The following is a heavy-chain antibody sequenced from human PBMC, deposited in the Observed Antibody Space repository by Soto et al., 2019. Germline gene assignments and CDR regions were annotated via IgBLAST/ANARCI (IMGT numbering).Heavy chain of an antibody. D-gene: IGHD3-22*01. Sequence: SVKVSCNASGGNFSSYAISWVRHATGQGLEWMGGIIPIFGTENYAQKFQGRVTITADESTSTAYMELSSLRSEDTAVYYCARGEGDSSGYYPFCYWGQGTLVTVSS. J-gene: IGHJ4*02. CDR3: ARGEGDSSGYYPFCY. CDR1: GGNFSSYA. V-gene: IGHV1-69*13. CDR2: IIPIFGTE.